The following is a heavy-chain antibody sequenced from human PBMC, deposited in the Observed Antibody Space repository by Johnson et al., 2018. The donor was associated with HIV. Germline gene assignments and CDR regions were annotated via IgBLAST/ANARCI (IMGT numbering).Heavy chain of an antibody. CDR3: AIDWGWLSPVHAFDI. CDR1: GFTFNSYW. J-gene: IGHJ3*02. Sequence: VQLVESGGGLVQPGGSLRLSCAASGFTFNSYWMHWVRQAPGKGLVWVSRINSDGSSTTYADSVKGRFTISRDNAKNTLYLQMNSLRAEDTAVYYCAIDWGWLSPVHAFDIWGQGTMVTVSS. D-gene: IGHD5-24*01. V-gene: IGHV3-74*01. CDR2: INSDGSST.